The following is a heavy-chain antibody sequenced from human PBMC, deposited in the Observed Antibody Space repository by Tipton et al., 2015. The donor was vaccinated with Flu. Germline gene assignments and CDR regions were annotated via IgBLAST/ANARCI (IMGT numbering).Heavy chain of an antibody. V-gene: IGHV5-51*01. Sequence: EVQLVQSGAEVKKPGESLKISCKASGYSFTNYWIGWVRQMPGKGLEWMGMIDPDDSDIRYSPSFQGQVTISADKSISTAYLQWSRLRASDTAIYYCARRERSNADAFDFWGQGTMVTVSS. CDR3: ARRERSNADAFDF. J-gene: IGHJ3*01. CDR1: GYSFTNYW. CDR2: IDPDDSDI.